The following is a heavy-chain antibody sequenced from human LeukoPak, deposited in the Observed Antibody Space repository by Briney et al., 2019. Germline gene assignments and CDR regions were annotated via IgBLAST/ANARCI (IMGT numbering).Heavy chain of an antibody. CDR2: IYTSGST. Sequence: SETLSLTCTVSGGSISSYYWSWIRQPAGKGLEWIGRIYTSGSTNYNPSLKSRVTMSVDTSKNQFSLKLSSVTAADTAVYYCARDSSSSPWLYYYDSSGYLNWGQGTLVTVSS. D-gene: IGHD3-22*01. J-gene: IGHJ4*02. CDR1: GGSISSYY. CDR3: ARDSSSSPWLYYYDSSGYLN. V-gene: IGHV4-4*07.